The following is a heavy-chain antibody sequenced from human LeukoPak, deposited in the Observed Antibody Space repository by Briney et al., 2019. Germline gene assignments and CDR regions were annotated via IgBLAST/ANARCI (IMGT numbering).Heavy chain of an antibody. J-gene: IGHJ3*02. Sequence: ASVKVSCKASGYTFTSYAMHWVRQAPGQRLEWMGWINAGNGNTKYSQEFQGRVTITRDTSASTAYMELSSLRSEDMAVYYCARDTRGYYDFWSGYYTWAFDIWGQGTMVTVSS. D-gene: IGHD3-3*01. CDR2: INAGNGNT. CDR1: GYTFTSYA. V-gene: IGHV1-3*03. CDR3: ARDTRGYYDFWSGYYTWAFDI.